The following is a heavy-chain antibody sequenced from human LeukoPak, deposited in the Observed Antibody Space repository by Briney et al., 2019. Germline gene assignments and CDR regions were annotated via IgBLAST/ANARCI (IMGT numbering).Heavy chain of an antibody. D-gene: IGHD2-15*01. CDR2: MSSSDDGR. Sequence: HPGGSLRLSCVASGFTFSSYSMNWVRQAPGKGLEWVSAMSSSDDGRYYAASVRGRFTISRDTSRSTLYLQMNSLRAEDAAVYYCAKAPVTSCRGAFCYPFDYWGQGTLVTVSS. V-gene: IGHV3-23*01. CDR3: AKAPVTSCRGAFCYPFDY. J-gene: IGHJ4*02. CDR1: GFTFSSYS.